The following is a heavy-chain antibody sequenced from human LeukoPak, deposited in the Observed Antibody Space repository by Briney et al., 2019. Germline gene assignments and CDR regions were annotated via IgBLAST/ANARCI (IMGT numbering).Heavy chain of an antibody. J-gene: IGHJ4*02. D-gene: IGHD5-12*01. Sequence: EASVKVSCKASGYTFTDYYMHWVRQAPGQGLEWMGWINPNSGGTSSTQNFRGRVTMTRDTSISTAYMELSRLRSDDTAVYYCARVERGYSGYDYQYWGQGTLVTVSS. CDR3: ARVERGYSGYDYQY. CDR1: GYTFTDYY. V-gene: IGHV1-2*02. CDR2: INPNSGGT.